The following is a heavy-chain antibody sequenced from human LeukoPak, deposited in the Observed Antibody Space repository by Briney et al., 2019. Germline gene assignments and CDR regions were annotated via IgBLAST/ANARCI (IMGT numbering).Heavy chain of an antibody. CDR1: GGSISSGDYY. CDR3: ARKHRWNGLYFDY. V-gene: IGHV4-30-4*01. CDR2: IYHTGSF. Sequence: SETLSLTCTVSGGSISSGDYYWSWIRQPPGKGLEWIGFIYHTGSFHYNPSLKSRVTMSVDTSKNQFSLKLSSVTAVDTAVYYCARKHRWNGLYFDYWGQGTLVTVSS. J-gene: IGHJ4*02. D-gene: IGHD1-1*01.